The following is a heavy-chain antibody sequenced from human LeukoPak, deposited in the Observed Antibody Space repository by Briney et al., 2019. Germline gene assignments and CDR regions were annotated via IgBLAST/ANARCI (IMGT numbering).Heavy chain of an antibody. CDR1: GFTFSSYA. Sequence: GGSLRLSCAASGFTFSSYAMSWVRQAPGKGLEWVPAISGSGGSTYYADSVKGRFTISRDNSKNTLYLQMNSLRAEDTAVYYCAKESLDTNYYYGMDVWGQGTTVTVSS. CDR2: ISGSGGST. J-gene: IGHJ6*02. CDR3: AKESLDTNYYYGMDV. D-gene: IGHD3-3*01. V-gene: IGHV3-23*01.